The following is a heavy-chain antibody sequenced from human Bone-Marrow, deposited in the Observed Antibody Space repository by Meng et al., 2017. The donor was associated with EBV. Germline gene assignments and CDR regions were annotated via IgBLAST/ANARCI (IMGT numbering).Heavy chain of an antibody. CDR1: GGASRGGGNR. CDR2: IDYSGST. J-gene: IGHJ4*02. Sequence: QVRLQGSGPGLGKASLSPSLTGAVSGGASRGGGNRCSWFRQAPGHGREWIGYIDYSGSTYNNTYNQRRITTLVIASNNHISQKLRSVTAADTAVDYCANYELGGAGKGYWGQGTLVTVSS. CDR3: ANYELGGAGKGY. V-gene: IGHV4-30-4*01. D-gene: IGHD6-19*01.